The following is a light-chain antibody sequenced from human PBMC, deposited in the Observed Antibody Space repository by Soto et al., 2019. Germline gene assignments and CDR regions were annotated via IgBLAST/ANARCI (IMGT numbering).Light chain of an antibody. Sequence: DIVMTQSPDSLAVSLGERDTINCKSSQSILYSSNNKNYLVWYQHKPGQPPKLLLYWASTRESGVPDRFSGSGSGTDFTLTISSLQAEDVAVYYCQQYYSFPRTFGQGTKVEIK. J-gene: IGKJ1*01. CDR2: WAS. CDR1: QSILYSSNNKNY. CDR3: QQYYSFPRT. V-gene: IGKV4-1*01.